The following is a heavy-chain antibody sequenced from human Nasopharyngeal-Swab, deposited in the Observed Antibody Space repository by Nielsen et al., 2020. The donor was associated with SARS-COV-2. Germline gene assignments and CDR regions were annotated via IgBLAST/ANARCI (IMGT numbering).Heavy chain of an antibody. CDR2: INAGNGNT. CDR3: TRVNSSANYYYYYMDV. V-gene: IGHV1-3*01. Sequence: ASVKVSCKASGYTFTSYAMHWVRQAPGQRLEWMGWINAGNGNTKYSQKFQGRVTITRDTSASTAYMELISLRSEDTAVYYCTRVNSSANYYYYYMDVWGKGTTVTVSS. J-gene: IGHJ6*03. CDR1: GYTFTSYA. D-gene: IGHD6-25*01.